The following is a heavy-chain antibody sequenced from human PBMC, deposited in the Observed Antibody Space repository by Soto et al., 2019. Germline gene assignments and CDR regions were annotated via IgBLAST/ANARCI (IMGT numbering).Heavy chain of an antibody. V-gene: IGHV1-69*13. D-gene: IGHD1-26*01. CDR3: ARDQSGSYGGFAFDI. J-gene: IGHJ3*02. CDR2: IIPIFGTA. CDR1: GGTFSSYA. Sequence: ASVKVSCKASGGTFSSYAISWVRQAPGQGLEWMGGIIPIFGTANYAQKFQGRVTITADESTSTAYMELSSLRSEDTAVYYCARDQSGSYGGFAFDIWGQGTMVTVSS.